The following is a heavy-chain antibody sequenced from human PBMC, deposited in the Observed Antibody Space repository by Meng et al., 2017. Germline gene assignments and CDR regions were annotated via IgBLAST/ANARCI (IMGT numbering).Heavy chain of an antibody. Sequence: ASVKVSCKASGYTFTSYYMHWVRQAPGQGLEWMGIINPSGGSTSYAQKFQGRVTITRDTSASTAYMELSSLRSEDTAVYYCARSRLRLGELSFDYWGQGTLVTVSS. CDR3: ARSRLRLGELSFDY. CDR2: INPSGGST. D-gene: IGHD3-16*02. V-gene: IGHV1-46*01. CDR1: GYTFTSYY. J-gene: IGHJ4*02.